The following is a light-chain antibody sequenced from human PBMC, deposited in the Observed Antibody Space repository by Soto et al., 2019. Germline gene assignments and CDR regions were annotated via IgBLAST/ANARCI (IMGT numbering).Light chain of an antibody. J-gene: IGKJ4*01. CDR2: KAS. V-gene: IGKV1-5*03. CDR3: QQYNNYPLN. Sequence: DIQMTQSPSTLSASVGDRVTITCLASQSINSWLAWYQQKPGKAPKLLIYKASGLESGIPSRFSGSGSGTELTLTISSLQPDDFATYYCQQYNNYPLNFGGGTKVDI. CDR1: QSINSW.